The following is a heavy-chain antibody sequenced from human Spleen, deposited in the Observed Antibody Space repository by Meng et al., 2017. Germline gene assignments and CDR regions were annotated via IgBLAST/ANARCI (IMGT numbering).Heavy chain of an antibody. D-gene: IGHD4-11*01. J-gene: IGHJ4*02. CDR3: ARGPTTMAHDFDY. CDR1: GGSISSGGYY. V-gene: IGHV4-31*01. CDR2: IYYSGST. Sequence: QGQLQESGPGLGKPSQTLSLTCTGSGGSISSGGYYWSWIRQHPGKGLEWIGYIYYSGSTYYNPSLESLVIRSVDTSKNQFSLKVRSVTAADSAVYYCARGPTTMAHDFDYWGQGTLVTVSS.